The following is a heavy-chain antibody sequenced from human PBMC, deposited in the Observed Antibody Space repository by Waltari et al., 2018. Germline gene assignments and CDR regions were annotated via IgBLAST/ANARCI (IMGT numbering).Heavy chain of an antibody. Sequence: QVQLVQSGAEVKKPGSSVKVSCKASGGTFSSYAISWVRQAPGQGLEWMGGIIPIFGTANYAQKFQDRVTITTDESTSTAYMELSSLRSEDTAVYYCASGRYYDFWSGYYFYMDVWGKGTTVTVSS. CDR3: ASGRYYDFWSGYYFYMDV. CDR1: GGTFSSYA. CDR2: IIPIFGTA. D-gene: IGHD3-3*01. J-gene: IGHJ6*03. V-gene: IGHV1-69*05.